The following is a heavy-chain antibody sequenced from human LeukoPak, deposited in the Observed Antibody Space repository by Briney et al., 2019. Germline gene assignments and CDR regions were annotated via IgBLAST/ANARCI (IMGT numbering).Heavy chain of an antibody. CDR2: ISSSSTI. CDR1: GFTFSSYS. J-gene: IGHJ4*02. Sequence: GGSLRLSCAASGFTFSSYSMNWVRQAPGKGLEWVSYISSSSTIYFADSVKGRFTISRDNAENSLYLQMNSLRAEDTAVYYCARVYATSSSWYGDFDYWGQGTLVTVS. V-gene: IGHV3-48*01. D-gene: IGHD6-13*01. CDR3: ARVYATSSSWYGDFDY.